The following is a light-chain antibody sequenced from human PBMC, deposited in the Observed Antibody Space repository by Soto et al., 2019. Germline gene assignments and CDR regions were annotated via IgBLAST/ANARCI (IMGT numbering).Light chain of an antibody. J-gene: IGKJ1*01. Sequence: DIVLTQSPGTLSLSPGERATLSCRASQSVSSRYLAWYQQKPGQAPRLLIYATSSRATGIPDRFSGSGSGTEFTLTISRLDTEDFAVYYCQQSGNSFGQGTKVEIK. CDR1: QSVSSRY. V-gene: IGKV3-20*01. CDR2: ATS. CDR3: QQSGNS.